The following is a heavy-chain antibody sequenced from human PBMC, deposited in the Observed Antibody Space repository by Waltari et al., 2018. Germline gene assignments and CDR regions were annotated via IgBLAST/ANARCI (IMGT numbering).Heavy chain of an antibody. D-gene: IGHD4-17*01. J-gene: IGHJ2*01. V-gene: IGHV4-34*01. Sequence: QVQLQQWGAGLLKPSETLSLTCAVYGGSFSGYYWSWIRQPPGKGLEWIGEINHSGSTNYNPSLKSRDTISVDTSKNQFSLKLSSVTAADTAVYYCASLNDYGDYWYFDLWGRGTLVTVSS. CDR2: INHSGST. CDR3: ASLNDYGDYWYFDL. CDR1: GGSFSGYY.